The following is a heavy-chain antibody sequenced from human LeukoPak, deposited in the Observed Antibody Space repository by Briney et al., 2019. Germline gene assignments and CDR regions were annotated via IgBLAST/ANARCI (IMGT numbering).Heavy chain of an antibody. J-gene: IGHJ4*02. V-gene: IGHV3-23*01. CDR1: GFTFSSYT. CDR3: AKDRRPGIAAPTYFDY. CDR2: VSGSGDST. Sequence: GGSLRLSCAASGFTFSSYTMSWVRQAPGKGLEWVSAVSGSGDSTYYADSVKGRFTISRDNSKNTVYLHMNSLRAEDTAVYYCAKDRRPGIAAPTYFDYWGQGTLVTVSS. D-gene: IGHD6-13*01.